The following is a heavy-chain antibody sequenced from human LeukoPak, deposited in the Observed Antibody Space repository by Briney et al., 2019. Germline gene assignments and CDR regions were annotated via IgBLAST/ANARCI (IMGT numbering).Heavy chain of an antibody. CDR3: ARDFRATPWYFDL. V-gene: IGHV4-59*01. D-gene: IGHD3-10*01. Sequence: SETLSLTCTVSGGSISSYYWSWIRQPPGKGLEGSGYIYYSGSTNYNPSLKSRVTISVDTTKNQFSLKLSSVTAADTAVYYCARDFRATPWYFDLWGRGTLVTVSS. CDR2: IYYSGST. J-gene: IGHJ2*01. CDR1: GGSISSYY.